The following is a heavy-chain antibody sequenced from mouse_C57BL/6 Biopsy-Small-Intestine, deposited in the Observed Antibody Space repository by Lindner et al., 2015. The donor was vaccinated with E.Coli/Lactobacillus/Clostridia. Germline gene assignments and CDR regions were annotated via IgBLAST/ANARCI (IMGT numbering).Heavy chain of an antibody. CDR1: GFTFSDYG. J-gene: IGHJ4*01. CDR2: INSGSNII. Sequence: VQLQESGGGLVKPGGSRKLSCAASGFTFSDYGMHWVRQAPEKGLEWIAYINSGSNIIHYADTVKGRFTISRDNAKNTLFLQMTSLRSEDTAMYYCARGDVGLHYGMDYWGQGTSVTVSS. V-gene: IGHV5-17*01. CDR3: ARGDVGLHYGMDY.